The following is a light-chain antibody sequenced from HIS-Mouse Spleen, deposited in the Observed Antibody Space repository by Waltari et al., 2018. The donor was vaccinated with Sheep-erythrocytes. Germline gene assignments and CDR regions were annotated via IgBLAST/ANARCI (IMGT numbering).Light chain of an antibody. CDR1: KLGDKY. CDR3: QAWDSSTGVV. J-gene: IGLJ2*01. V-gene: IGLV3-1*01. Sequence: SYELTQPPSVSVSPGQTASITCSGDKLGDKYAFWYQQKPGQSPVLVIYQDSKRPSGIPGRFSGSNAGNTATLTISGTQAMDEADYYCQAWDSSTGVVFGGGTKLTVL. CDR2: QDS.